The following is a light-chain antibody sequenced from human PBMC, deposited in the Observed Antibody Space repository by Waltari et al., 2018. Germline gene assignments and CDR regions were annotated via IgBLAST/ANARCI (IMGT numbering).Light chain of an antibody. CDR1: SSDVGRYNS. Sequence: QSALTQPRSVSGSPGQSVALPCTGTSSDVGRYNSFSWYQQYPGKAPKLMIYEVTKRPSGVPDRFSGSKSGNTASLTISGLQAEDEADYYCCSYGGAKLIFGGGTRLTVL. CDR2: EVT. CDR3: CSYGGAKLI. J-gene: IGLJ2*01. V-gene: IGLV2-11*01.